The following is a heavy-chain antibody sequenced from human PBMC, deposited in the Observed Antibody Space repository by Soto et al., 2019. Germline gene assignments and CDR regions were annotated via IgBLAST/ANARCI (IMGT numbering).Heavy chain of an antibody. CDR3: ARIPPYCSSTSCPSYYYYGMDV. J-gene: IGHJ6*02. Sequence: GSGPTLVNPTQTLTLTCTFSGFSLSTSGMCVSWIRQPPGKALEWLALIDWDDDKYYSTSLKTRLTISKDTSKNQVVLTMTNMDPVDTATYYCARIPPYCSSTSCPSYYYYGMDVWGQGTTVTVSS. CDR1: GFSLSTSGMC. D-gene: IGHD2-2*01. V-gene: IGHV2-70*01. CDR2: IDWDDDK.